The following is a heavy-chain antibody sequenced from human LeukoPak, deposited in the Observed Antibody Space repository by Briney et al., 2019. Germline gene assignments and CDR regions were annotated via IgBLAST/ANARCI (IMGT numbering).Heavy chain of an antibody. V-gene: IGHV4-34*01. D-gene: IGHD1-1*01. CDR2: INHSGST. CDR1: GGSFSGYY. CDR3: ARTDGTGHSDY. Sequence: SETLSLTCAVYGGSFSGYYWSWIRQPPGKGLEWIGEINHSGSTNYNPSLKSRVTISVDTSKNQFSLKLSSVTAADTAVYYCARTDGTGHSDYWGQGTLVTVSS. J-gene: IGHJ4*02.